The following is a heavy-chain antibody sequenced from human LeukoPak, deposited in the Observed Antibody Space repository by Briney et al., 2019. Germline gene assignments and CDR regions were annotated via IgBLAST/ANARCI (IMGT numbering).Heavy chain of an antibody. Sequence: ASVKVSCKASGYTFISYDINWVRQATGQGLEWMGWMNPNSGNTGYAQKFQGRVTITRNTSISTAYMELSSLRSEDTAVYYCARGVDCSGGSCYLYYYYYMDVWGKGTTVTVSS. CDR2: MNPNSGNT. V-gene: IGHV1-8*03. CDR1: GYTFISYD. D-gene: IGHD2-15*01. CDR3: ARGVDCSGGSCYLYYYYYMDV. J-gene: IGHJ6*03.